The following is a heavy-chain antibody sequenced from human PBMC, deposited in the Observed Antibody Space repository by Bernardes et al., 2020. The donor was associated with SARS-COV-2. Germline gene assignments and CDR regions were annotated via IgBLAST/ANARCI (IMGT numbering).Heavy chain of an antibody. CDR2: ISYDGSNK. D-gene: IGHD3-3*01. V-gene: IGHV3-30*03. CDR3: ARAGFTIFGAQGDY. Sequence: SLRLSCAASGFTFSSYGMHWVRQAPGKGLEWVAVISYDGSNKYYADSVKGRFTISRDNSKNTLYLQMNSLRAEDTAVYYCARAGFTIFGAQGDYWGQGTLVTVSS. J-gene: IGHJ4*02. CDR1: GFTFSSYG.